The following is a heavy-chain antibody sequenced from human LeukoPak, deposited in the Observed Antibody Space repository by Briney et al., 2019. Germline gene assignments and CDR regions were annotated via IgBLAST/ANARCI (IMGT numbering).Heavy chain of an antibody. D-gene: IGHD3-10*01. J-gene: IGHJ6*02. CDR3: ARDQWITMVRGVISAPSYYYYGMDV. CDR2: IYYSGST. CDR1: GGSISSSSYY. Sequence: SETLSLTCTVSGGSISSSSYYWGWIRQPPGKGLEWIGSIYYSGSTYYNPSLKSRVTISVDTSKNQFSLKLSSVTAADTAVYYCARDQWITMVRGVISAPSYYYYGMDVWGQGTTVTVSS. V-gene: IGHV4-39*07.